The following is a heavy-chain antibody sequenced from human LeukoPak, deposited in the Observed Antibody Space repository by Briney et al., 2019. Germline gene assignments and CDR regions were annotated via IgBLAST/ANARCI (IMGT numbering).Heavy chain of an antibody. CDR2: FDPEDGET. CDR3: ATGQWLVREYFQH. V-gene: IGHV1-24*01. Sequence: ASVKVSCKVSGYTLTELSMHWLRQAPGKGLEWMGGFDPEDGETIYAQKFQGRVTMTKDTSTDTAYMELSSLRSEDTAVYYCATGQWLVREYFQHWGQGTLVTVSS. CDR1: GYTLTELS. D-gene: IGHD6-19*01. J-gene: IGHJ1*01.